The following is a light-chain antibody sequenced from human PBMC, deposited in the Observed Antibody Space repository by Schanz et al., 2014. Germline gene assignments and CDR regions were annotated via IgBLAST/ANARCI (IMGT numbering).Light chain of an antibody. J-gene: IGKJ3*01. CDR2: GAS. CDR3: HQYINSPFT. Sequence: EIVLTQSPGTLSLSPGERATLSCRASQTVASDYLAWYQHIPGQAPRLLIYGASSRPTGIPDRFSGSGSGTDFTLTISRLEPEDFAVYYCHQYINSPFTFGPGTKLDLK. CDR1: QTVASDY. V-gene: IGKV3-20*01.